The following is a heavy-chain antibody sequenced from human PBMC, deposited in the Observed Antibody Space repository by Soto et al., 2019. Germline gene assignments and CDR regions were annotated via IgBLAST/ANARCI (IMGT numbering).Heavy chain of an antibody. J-gene: IGHJ6*03. D-gene: IGHD5-12*01. CDR1: GFSLSNAGMG. CDR3: ASIRGSGYDFPYYYYLDV. V-gene: IGHV2-26*01. Sequence: QVTLKESGPVLVKPTETLTLTCTVSGFSLSNAGMGVSWIRQPPGKALEWLAHIFSNDEKSYNTSLKTRLTISKATSKSQGVLTMTNRDPVDTATSHCASIRGSGYDFPYYYYLDVWGKGTTVTVSS. CDR2: IFSNDEK.